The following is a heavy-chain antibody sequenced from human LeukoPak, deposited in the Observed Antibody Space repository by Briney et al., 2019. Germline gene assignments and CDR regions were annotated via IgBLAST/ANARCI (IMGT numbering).Heavy chain of an antibody. V-gene: IGHV4-30-4*01. CDR2: IYYSGST. CDR1: GGSISSGDYY. J-gene: IGHJ3*02. Sequence: SQTLSLTCTVSGGSISSGDYYWSWIRQPPGKGLEWIGYIYYSGSTYYNPSLKSRVTISVDTSKNQFSLKLSSVTAADTAVYYCARDGSGSYHTPFDIWGQGTMVTVSS. CDR3: ARDGSGSYHTPFDI. D-gene: IGHD3-10*01.